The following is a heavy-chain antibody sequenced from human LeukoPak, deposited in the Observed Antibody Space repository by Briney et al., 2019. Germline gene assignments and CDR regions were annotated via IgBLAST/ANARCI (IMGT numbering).Heavy chain of an antibody. CDR1: GCTFTSYA. V-gene: IGHV1-3*01. D-gene: IGHD3-10*01. Sequence: ASVKVSCKASGCTFTSYAMHWVRQAPGQRLEWMGWIDAGNGNTKYSQKFQGRVTITRDTSASTAYMELSSLRSEDTAAYYCAGGGTGGTMVRGVRVGAFDIWGQGTMVTVSS. J-gene: IGHJ3*02. CDR3: AGGGTGGTMVRGVRVGAFDI. CDR2: IDAGNGNT.